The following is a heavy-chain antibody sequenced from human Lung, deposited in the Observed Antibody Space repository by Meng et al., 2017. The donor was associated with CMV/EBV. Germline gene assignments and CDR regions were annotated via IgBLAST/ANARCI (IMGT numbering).Heavy chain of an antibody. CDR1: GDSFSSSDYY. Sequence: SETLSLXCTLSGDSFSSSDYYWGWIRQPPGKGLEWIGSVYKSGTTYYKPSLKSRVTISLETSKNQFSLKLSSVTAADTAVYYCARGFHGTVDYWGQGTLVTASS. J-gene: IGHJ4*02. V-gene: IGHV4-39*07. CDR2: VYKSGTT. CDR3: ARGFHGTVDY.